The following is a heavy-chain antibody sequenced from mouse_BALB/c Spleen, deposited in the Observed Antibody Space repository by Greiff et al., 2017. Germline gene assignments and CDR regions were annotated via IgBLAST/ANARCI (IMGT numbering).Heavy chain of an antibody. CDR3: ARCGGNYYAMDY. CDR2: ISTYYGDA. Sequence: QVQLQQSGAELVRPGVSVKISCKGSGYTFTDYAMHWVKQSHAKSLEWIGVISTYYGDASYNQKFKGKATMTVDKSSSTAYMELARLTSEDSAIYYCARCGGNYYAMDYWGQGTSVTVSS. J-gene: IGHJ4*01. D-gene: IGHD1-1*02. CDR1: GYTFTDYA. V-gene: IGHV1S137*01.